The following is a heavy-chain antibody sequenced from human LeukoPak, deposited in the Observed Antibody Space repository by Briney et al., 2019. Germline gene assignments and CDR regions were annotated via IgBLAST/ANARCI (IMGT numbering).Heavy chain of an antibody. J-gene: IGHJ5*02. CDR1: GFTFSSYW. V-gene: IGHV3-7*01. CDR3: ARDNPGYGAYES. CDR2: IKDDGSAK. D-gene: IGHD4/OR15-4a*01. Sequence: PGGSLRLSCAASGFTFSSYWMSWVSQAPGKGLEWVGNIKDDGSAKYYVDSVKGRFTISRDNAKNSLFLQMNNLRAEDTAVYYCARDNPGYGAYESWGQGTRVTVSS.